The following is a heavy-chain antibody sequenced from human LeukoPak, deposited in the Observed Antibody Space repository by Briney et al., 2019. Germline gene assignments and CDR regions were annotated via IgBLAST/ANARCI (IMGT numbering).Heavy chain of an antibody. J-gene: IGHJ5*02. V-gene: IGHV1-18*01. CDR2: ISAYNGNT. Sequence: GASVKVSCKASGYTFTSYGISWVRQAPGQGLEWMGWISAYNGNTNYAQKLQGRVTMTTDTSTSTAYMELRSLRSDDTAVYYCARDQYYDFWSGRHGSKNWCDPWGQGALVTVSS. CDR3: ARDQYYDFWSGRHGSKNWCDP. D-gene: IGHD3-3*01. CDR1: GYTFTSYG.